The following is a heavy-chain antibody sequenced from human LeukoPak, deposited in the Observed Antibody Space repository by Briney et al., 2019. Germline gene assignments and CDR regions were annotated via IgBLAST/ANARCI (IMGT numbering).Heavy chain of an antibody. Sequence: SETLSLTCAVYGGSFTNYYWSWIRQPPGKGLEWIGEINHSGSTKYNPSLKSRVTISVDTSKNQFSLKLSSVTAADTAVYYCARSGGSWQRWFDPWGQGTLVTVSS. J-gene: IGHJ5*02. CDR2: INHSGST. V-gene: IGHV4-34*01. CDR1: GGSFTNYY. CDR3: ARSGGSWQRWFDP. D-gene: IGHD2-15*01.